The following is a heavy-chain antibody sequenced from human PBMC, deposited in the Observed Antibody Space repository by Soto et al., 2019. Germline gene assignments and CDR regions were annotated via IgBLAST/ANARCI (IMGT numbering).Heavy chain of an antibody. V-gene: IGHV1-69*13. CDR3: ARGGAYAGYSSGWYPLFDY. J-gene: IGHJ4*02. D-gene: IGHD6-19*01. CDR2: IIPIFGTA. Sequence: GASVKVSCKASGGTFSSYAISWVRQAPGQGLEWMGGIIPIFGTANYAQKFQGRVTITADESTSTAYMELSSLRSEDTAVYYCARGGAYAGYSSGWYPLFDYWGQGTLVTVSS. CDR1: GGTFSSYA.